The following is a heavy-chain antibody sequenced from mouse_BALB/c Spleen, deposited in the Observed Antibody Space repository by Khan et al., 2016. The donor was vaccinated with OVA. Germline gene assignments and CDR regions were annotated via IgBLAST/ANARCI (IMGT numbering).Heavy chain of an antibody. D-gene: IGHD1-1*01. CDR3: ARIYRSDFDY. J-gene: IGHJ2*01. Sequence: VQLKQSGPELVKPGASVKISCKASGYSFTGYFMNWVMQSQGKSLEWIGRINPHIGETFYNQKFKGKATLTVDESSSTAHMELRSLASADSAVYYCARIYRSDFDYWGQGTTLPVSS. CDR2: INPHIGET. CDR1: GYSFTGYF. V-gene: IGHV1-20*02.